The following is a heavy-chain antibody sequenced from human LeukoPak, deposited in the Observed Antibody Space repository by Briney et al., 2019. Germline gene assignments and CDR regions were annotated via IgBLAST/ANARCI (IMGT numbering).Heavy chain of an antibody. CDR3: ARGIAVAGPDAFDI. J-gene: IGHJ3*02. CDR2: IIPIFGTA. V-gene: IGHV1-69*13. CDR1: GGTFGSYA. D-gene: IGHD6-19*01. Sequence: SVKVSCKASGGTFGSYAISWVRQAPGQGLEWMGGIIPIFGTANYAQKFQGRVTITADESTSTAYMELSSLRSEDTAVYYCARGIAVAGPDAFDIWGQGTMATVSS.